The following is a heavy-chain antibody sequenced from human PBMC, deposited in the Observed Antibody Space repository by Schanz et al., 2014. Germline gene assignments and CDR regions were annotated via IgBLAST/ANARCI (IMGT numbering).Heavy chain of an antibody. CDR1: GGSISNYH. D-gene: IGHD6-19*01. CDR2: IYSSGNT. V-gene: IGHV4-59*01. J-gene: IGHJ6*02. CDR3: ARVAVAGTAGIRDHYYVLDV. Sequence: QVQLQESGPGLVKPSETLSLTCTVSGGSISNYHWSWIQQPPGKGLEWLGYIYSSGNTNYNPSLKRRVTISVDTSKNHFSLTLSSVAAADTAVYYCARVAVAGTAGIRDHYYVLDVWGQGTPVTVSS.